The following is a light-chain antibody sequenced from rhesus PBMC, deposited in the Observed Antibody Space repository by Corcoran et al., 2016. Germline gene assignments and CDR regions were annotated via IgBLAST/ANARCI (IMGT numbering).Light chain of an antibody. CDR2: RTS. J-gene: IGKJ1*01. Sequence: EIVLTQSPTSMAVSQGERVTISCTASSSVSTTYLHWYQQKPGVPPRFFVYRTSCLASGVPAWFSGRGSGTSYTFPLRSMEAEDAAHYYCQQGNSIPPTFGQGTKVEI. CDR3: QQGNSIPPT. V-gene: IGKV3-35*01. CDR1: SSVSTTY.